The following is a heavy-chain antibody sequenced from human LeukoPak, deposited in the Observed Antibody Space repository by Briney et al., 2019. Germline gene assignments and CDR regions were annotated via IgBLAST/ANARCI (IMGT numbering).Heavy chain of an antibody. J-gene: IGHJ4*02. V-gene: IGHV3-48*01. CDR3: ARPQSSSGYYWPFDD. CDR2: ISGSSGII. CDR1: GFTFNTYT. Sequence: GGSLRLSCAASGFTFNTYTMNWVRQAPGKGLEWVSYISGSSGIIDYADSVRGRFTISRDNAKNSLYLQMNSLRAEDTAVYYCARPQSSSGYYWPFDDWGQGTLVTVSS. D-gene: IGHD3-22*01.